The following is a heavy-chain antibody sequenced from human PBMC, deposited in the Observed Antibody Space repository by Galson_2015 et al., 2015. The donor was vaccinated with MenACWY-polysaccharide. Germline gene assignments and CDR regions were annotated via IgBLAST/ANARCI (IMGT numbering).Heavy chain of an antibody. CDR1: GGSVTSGGIA. D-gene: IGHD2-21*02. V-gene: IGHV4-31*01. J-gene: IGHJ5*02. Sequence: SLSLACPVYGGSVTSGGIAWNWLRQHHEKGLEWIGYIYYSGFIKTDSSLETPISVSLDPSKPPLSLSLGSVTAADTGVYHCAMAKVTAGSFGCFGPWGQGTLVTVST. CDR3: AMAKVTAGSFGCFGP. CDR2: IYYSGFI.